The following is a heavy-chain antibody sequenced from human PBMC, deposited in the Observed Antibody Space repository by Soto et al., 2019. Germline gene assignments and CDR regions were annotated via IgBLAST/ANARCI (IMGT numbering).Heavy chain of an antibody. J-gene: IGHJ4*02. V-gene: IGHV3-30*18. CDR1: GFTFSSYG. Sequence: PGGSLRLSCAASGFTFSSYGMHWVRQAPGKGLEWVAVISYDGSNKYYADSVKGRFTISRDNSKNTLYLQMNSLRAEDTAVYYCAKIVVVTKSEYDYWGQGTLVTVSS. D-gene: IGHD2-21*02. CDR2: ISYDGSNK. CDR3: AKIVVVTKSEYDY.